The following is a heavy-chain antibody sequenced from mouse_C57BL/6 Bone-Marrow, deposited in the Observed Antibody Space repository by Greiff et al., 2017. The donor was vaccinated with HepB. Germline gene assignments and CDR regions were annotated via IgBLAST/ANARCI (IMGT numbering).Heavy chain of an antibody. CDR2: INPNNGGT. J-gene: IGHJ2*01. CDR3: ATTVLDYFDY. V-gene: IGHV1-26*01. CDR1: GYTFTDYY. Sequence: EVQLQQSGPELVKPGASVKISCKASGYTFTDYYMNWVKQSHGKSLEWIGDINPNNGGTSYNQKFKGKATLTVDKSSSTAYMELRSLTSEDSAVYYYATTVLDYFDYWGQGTTLTVSS. D-gene: IGHD1-1*01.